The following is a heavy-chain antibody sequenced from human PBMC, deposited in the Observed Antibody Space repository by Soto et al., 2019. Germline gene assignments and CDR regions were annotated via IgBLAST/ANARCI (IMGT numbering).Heavy chain of an antibody. CDR3: ASKTITVPGQY. V-gene: IGHV4-4*02. Sequence: QVQLQESGPGLVKPSGTLSLTCAVSRDSISSTIWWSWVRQPPGKGLEFVGEISDSGSTDYNPSLKSRITISLDRPRNEFTLRLTSVTAADTAVYYCASKTITVPGQYWGQGILVTVSS. D-gene: IGHD3-22*01. CDR1: RDSISSTIW. CDR2: ISDSGST. J-gene: IGHJ4*02.